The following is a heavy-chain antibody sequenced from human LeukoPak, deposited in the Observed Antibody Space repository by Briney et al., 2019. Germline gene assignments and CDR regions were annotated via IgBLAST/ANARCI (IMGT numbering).Heavy chain of an antibody. D-gene: IGHD4-17*01. V-gene: IGHV3-30*04. CDR3: ARDPTSYGDPSGYFDY. CDR1: GFTFSSYA. Sequence: GGSLRLSCAASGFTFSSYAMHWVRQAPGKGLEWVAVISYDGSNKYYADSVKGRFTISRDNSKNTLYLQMNSLRAEDTAVYYCARDPTSYGDPSGYFDYWGQGTLVTVSS. J-gene: IGHJ4*02. CDR2: ISYDGSNK.